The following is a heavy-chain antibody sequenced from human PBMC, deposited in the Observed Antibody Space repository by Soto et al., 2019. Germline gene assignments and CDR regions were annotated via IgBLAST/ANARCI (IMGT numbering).Heavy chain of an antibody. CDR1: GFTFSDYY. V-gene: IGHV3-11*05. CDR2: ISSSSSYT. Sequence: QVQLVESGGGLVKPGGSLRLSCAASGFTFSDYYMSWIRQAPGKGLEWVSYISSSSSYTNYADSVQGRFTISRDNAKNSRELERTGLRAEGTAVFYGGRRIGGGGMDVWGQGTTVTVS. CDR3: GRRIGGGGMDV. D-gene: IGHD3-10*01. J-gene: IGHJ6*02.